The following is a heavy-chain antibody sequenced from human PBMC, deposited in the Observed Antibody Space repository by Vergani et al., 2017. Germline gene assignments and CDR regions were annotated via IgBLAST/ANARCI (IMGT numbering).Heavy chain of an antibody. CDR3: TKGSRGYTGYVFDY. CDR2: VSGSSATP. J-gene: IGHJ4*02. V-gene: IGHV3-23*01. Sequence: EVQLLGSGGGLVQPGGSLRLSCEASGFSFPGYAMSWVRQAPGKGLEWVSSVSGSSATPYYADSMKGRFIISRDNSKNTLHLQMNSLRADDTAVYYCTKGSRGYTGYVFDYWGQGTLATVSS. D-gene: IGHD5-12*01. CDR1: GFSFPGYA.